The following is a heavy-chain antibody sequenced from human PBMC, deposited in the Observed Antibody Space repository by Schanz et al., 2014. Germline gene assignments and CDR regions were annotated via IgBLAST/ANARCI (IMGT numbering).Heavy chain of an antibody. V-gene: IGHV3-11*06. J-gene: IGHJ6*02. Sequence: MQVVESGGGSVQPGGSLRVSCAASGFTFSNYWMSWVRQAPGKGLEWVSYISSSSSYTNYADSVKGRFTISRDNAKNSLYLQMNSLRAEDTAVYYCARSYSSGWYPYYYGMDVWGQGTTVTVSS. CDR2: ISSSSSYT. CDR1: GFTFSNYW. D-gene: IGHD6-19*01. CDR3: ARSYSSGWYPYYYGMDV.